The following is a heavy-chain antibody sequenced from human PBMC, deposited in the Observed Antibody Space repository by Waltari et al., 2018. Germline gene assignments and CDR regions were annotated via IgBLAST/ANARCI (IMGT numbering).Heavy chain of an antibody. CDR3: AIVSPNRITMFRGYFYY. V-gene: IGHV4-38-2*01. CDR2: SYHSGVT. J-gene: IGHJ4*01. CDR1: GYSISSGYY. Sequence: QVQLQESGPGLVKPSETLSLTCAVSGYSISSGYYWGWIRQPPGKGLGWIGSSYHSGVTYYNPSLMSRVTFSVDTSKNQFSLKLSSVTAADTAVYYCAIVSPNRITMFRGYFYYCCHVSLVTVFS. D-gene: IGHD3-10*01.